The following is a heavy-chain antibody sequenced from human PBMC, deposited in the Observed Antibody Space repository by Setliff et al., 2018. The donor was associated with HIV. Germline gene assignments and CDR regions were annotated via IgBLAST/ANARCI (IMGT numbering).Heavy chain of an antibody. CDR1: GYSFTSYG. CDR3: ARGTTPLGWFDP. J-gene: IGHJ5*02. Sequence: GASVKVSCKASGYSFTSYGVNWVRQAPGQGLEWMGWISAYNVNTNYAQKLQGRVTMTTDTSTSTAYMELRSLRSDDTAVYYCARGTTPLGWFDPWGQGTLVTVSS. CDR2: ISAYNVNT. V-gene: IGHV1-18*01. D-gene: IGHD2-2*01.